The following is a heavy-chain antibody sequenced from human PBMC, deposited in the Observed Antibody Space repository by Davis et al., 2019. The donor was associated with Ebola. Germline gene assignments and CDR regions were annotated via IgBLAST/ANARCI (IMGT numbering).Heavy chain of an antibody. V-gene: IGHV5-51*01. Sequence: GESLKISCKASGYSFTSYWIGWLRQMPGKGLEWLGIIYPGDSDTRYSPSFQGQVTISADKSISTASLQWSSLKASYTAMYYCARQGVPAAIPVGYYFYYWGQGTLVTVSS. CDR2: IYPGDSDT. J-gene: IGHJ4*02. D-gene: IGHD2-2*02. CDR3: ARQGVPAAIPVGYYFYY. CDR1: GYSFTSYW.